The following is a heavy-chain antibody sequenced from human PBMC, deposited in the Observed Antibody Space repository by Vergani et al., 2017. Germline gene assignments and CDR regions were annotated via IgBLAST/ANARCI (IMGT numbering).Heavy chain of an antibody. V-gene: IGHV4-4*07. J-gene: IGHJ6*03. CDR1: GGSISSYY. Sequence: QVQLQESGPGLVKPSETLSLTCTVSGGSISSYYWSWIRQPAGKGLEWIGRIYTSGSTNYNPSLKSRVTMSVDTSKNQFSLKLISVTAADTAGYYFGRKFFYYGSGVGPPAYYYYYMDVWGKGTTVTVSS. CDR2: IYTSGST. D-gene: IGHD3-10*01. CDR3: GRKFFYYGSGVGPPAYYYYYMDV.